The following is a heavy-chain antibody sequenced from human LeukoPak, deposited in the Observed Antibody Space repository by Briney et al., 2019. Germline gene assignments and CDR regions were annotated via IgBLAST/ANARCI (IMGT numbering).Heavy chain of an antibody. CDR2: ISSSSSYV. CDR3: ARVGYSYGNYFDY. Sequence: PGGSLRLSCAASGFTFSSYSMNWVRQAPGKGLEWVSSISSSSSYVYYADSVKGRFTISRDNAKNSLYLQMNSLRAEDTAVYYCARVGYSYGNYFDYWGQGTLVTVSS. D-gene: IGHD5-18*01. V-gene: IGHV3-21*01. J-gene: IGHJ4*02. CDR1: GFTFSSYS.